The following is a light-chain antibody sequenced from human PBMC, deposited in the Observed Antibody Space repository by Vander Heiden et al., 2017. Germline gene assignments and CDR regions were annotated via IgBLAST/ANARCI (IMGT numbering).Light chain of an antibody. J-gene: IGLJ1*01. CDR2: ENN. V-gene: IGLV1-51*02. Sequence: QSVLTQPPSVSEAPGQKVAISCSGSSSNIGSNYVSWYQHLPGTAPKLLIYENNKRPSGIPDRFSGSKSGTSATLGITGLQTGDEADHYCGAWDSSLSAYVFGTGTKVTVL. CDR1: SSNIGSNY. CDR3: GAWDSSLSAYV.